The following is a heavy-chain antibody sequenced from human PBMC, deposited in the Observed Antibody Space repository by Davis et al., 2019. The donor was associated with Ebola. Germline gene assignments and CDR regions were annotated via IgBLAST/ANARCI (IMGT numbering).Heavy chain of an antibody. V-gene: IGHV1-8*02. CDR1: GYTFTSYY. J-gene: IGHJ5*02. D-gene: IGHD6-13*01. CDR3: ARGSSSWYGDRYNWFDP. Sequence: ASVKVSCKASGYTFTSYYMHWVRQAAGQGLEWMGWMNPNTGNTGSTQRFQGRVTMTRNTSINTAYMELSGLRSDDTAVYYCARGSSSWYGDRYNWFDPWGQGTLVTVSS. CDR2: MNPNTGNT.